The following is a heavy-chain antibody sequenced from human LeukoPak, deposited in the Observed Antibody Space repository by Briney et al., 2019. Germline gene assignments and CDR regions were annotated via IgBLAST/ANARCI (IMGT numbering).Heavy chain of an antibody. CDR1: GGTFSSYA. CDR3: ARVSMGLSYNYYHGMDV. CDR2: IIPIFGTA. Sequence: GASVKVSCKASGGTFSSYAISWVRQAPGQGLEWMGGIIPIFGTANYAQKFQGRVTITADESTSTAYMELSSLRSEDTPVYYCARVSMGLSYNYYHGMDVWGQGTTVTVSS. J-gene: IGHJ6*02. V-gene: IGHV1-69*13. D-gene: IGHD3-10*01.